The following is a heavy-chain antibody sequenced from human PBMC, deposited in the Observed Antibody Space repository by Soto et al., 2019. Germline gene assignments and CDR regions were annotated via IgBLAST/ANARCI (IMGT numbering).Heavy chain of an antibody. V-gene: IGHV4-39*01. CDR2: IYYRGSA. Sequence: QLQLQESGPGLVKPSETLSLTCTVSGDSVSNNDYHWGWVRQPPGKGLGWIASIYYRGSAYYSPSLKSRVSIAVDTSKNQFSLKLTSVTAADTAVYYCARHLGPTGPNYWGQGTLVTVSS. J-gene: IGHJ4*02. CDR3: ARHLGPTGPNY. CDR1: GDSVSNNDYH. D-gene: IGHD1-26*01.